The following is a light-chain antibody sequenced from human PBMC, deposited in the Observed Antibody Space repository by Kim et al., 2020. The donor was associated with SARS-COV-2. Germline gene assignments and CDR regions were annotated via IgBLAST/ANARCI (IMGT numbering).Light chain of an antibody. CDR3: QTWGTGILV. V-gene: IGLV4-69*01. Sequence: ASVKLTCTLRSGHNSYAIAWHQQQPEKGPRYLMKLNSDGSHTKGDGIPDRFSGSSSGAERYLTISSLQSEDEADYYCQTWGTGILVFGGGTQLTV. CDR2: LNSDGSH. J-gene: IGLJ3*02. CDR1: SGHNSYA.